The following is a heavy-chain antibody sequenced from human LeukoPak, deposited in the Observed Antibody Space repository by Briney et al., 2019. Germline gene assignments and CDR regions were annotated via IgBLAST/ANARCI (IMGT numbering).Heavy chain of an antibody. V-gene: IGHV4-4*07. J-gene: IGHJ5*02. CDR2: IYTSGST. Sequence: SETLSLTCTVSGGSISSYYWSWIRQPAGKGLEWIGRIYTSGSTNYNPSLKSRVTISVDTSKNQFSLKLSSVTAADTAVYYCVRVILEIAVAGLGWFDPWGQGTLVTVSS. CDR3: VRVILEIAVAGLGWFDP. CDR1: GGSISSYY. D-gene: IGHD6-19*01.